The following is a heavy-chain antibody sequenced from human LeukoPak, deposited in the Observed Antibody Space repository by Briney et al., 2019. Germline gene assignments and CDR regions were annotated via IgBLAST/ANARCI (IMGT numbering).Heavy chain of an antibody. CDR3: AKDLEISAMIVVGSSDY. V-gene: IGHV3-23*01. Sequence: GGSLRLSCAASGFTFSSYAMSWVRQAPGKGLEWVSAISGSGGSTYYADSVKGRFTISRDNSKNTLYLQMNSLRAEDTAAYYCAKDLEISAMIVVGSSDYWGQGTLVTVSS. CDR2: ISGSGGST. J-gene: IGHJ4*02. CDR1: GFTFSSYA. D-gene: IGHD3-22*01.